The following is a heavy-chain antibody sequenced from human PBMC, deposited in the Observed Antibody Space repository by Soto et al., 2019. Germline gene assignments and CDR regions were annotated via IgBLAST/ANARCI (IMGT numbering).Heavy chain of an antibody. V-gene: IGHV1-8*01. CDR3: ARGRASGSYYLLDY. Sequence: ASVKVSCKASGNTFTSYYINWVRQATGHGLEWMGWINPNSGNISYAQKFQGRVTMTRDTAIRTAYMEVSRLRSDDTAVYYCARGRASGSYYLLDYWGQGTLVTV. CDR2: INPNSGNI. CDR1: GNTFTSYY. D-gene: IGHD3-10*01. J-gene: IGHJ4*02.